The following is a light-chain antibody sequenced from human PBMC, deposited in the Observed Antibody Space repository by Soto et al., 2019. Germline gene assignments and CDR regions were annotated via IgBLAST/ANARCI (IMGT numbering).Light chain of an antibody. CDR1: QSISSW. CDR3: QQLGV. Sequence: DIQMTQSPSTLSASVGDRVTITCRASQSISSWLAWYQQKPGKAPKLLIYKASSLESGVPSRFSGSGSGTEFTLTISSLQPDDFATYYCQQLGVFGGGTKVDIK. V-gene: IGKV1-5*03. CDR2: KAS. J-gene: IGKJ4*01.